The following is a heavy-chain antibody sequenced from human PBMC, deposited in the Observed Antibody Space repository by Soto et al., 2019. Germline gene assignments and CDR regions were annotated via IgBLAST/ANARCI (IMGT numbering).Heavy chain of an antibody. J-gene: IGHJ4*02. V-gene: IGHV5-51*01. Sequence: GESLKISCKGSGYSFTSYLICWVRQMPVKGLAWTGIIYPGDSDTRYSPSFQGQVTISPDKSISTAYLQWSSLKASDTAMYYSARCPKRLLGAGCYFNYLGEGTLVTVCS. CDR3: ARCPKRLLGAGCYFNY. CDR2: IYPGDSDT. CDR1: GYSFTSYL. D-gene: IGHD1-26*01.